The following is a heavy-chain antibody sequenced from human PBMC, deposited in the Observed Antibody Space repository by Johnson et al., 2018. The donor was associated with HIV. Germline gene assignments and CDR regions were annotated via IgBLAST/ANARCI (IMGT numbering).Heavy chain of an antibody. CDR3: TTNVGRRVAAPPRVAFYI. CDR1: GFIFGDHY. CDR2: SRNKANSYTT. V-gene: IGHV3-72*01. D-gene: IGHD2-15*01. J-gene: IGHJ3*02. Sequence: VQLVESGGGLVQPGGSLRLSCAASGFIFGDHYMDWVRQAPGKGLEWVGRSRNKANSYTTEYAASVKGRFTISRGDSKNTLYLQMNSLKTEDTAVYYCTTNVGRRVAAPPRVAFYIWGQGTMVTVSS.